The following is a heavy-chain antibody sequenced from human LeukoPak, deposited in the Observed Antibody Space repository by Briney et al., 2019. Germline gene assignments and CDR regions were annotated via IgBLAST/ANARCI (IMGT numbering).Heavy chain of an antibody. D-gene: IGHD3-9*01. V-gene: IGHV3-66*01. CDR3: ASPGVTISNGDDY. CDR1: GFTVSSNY. J-gene: IGHJ4*02. Sequence: GGSLRLSCAASGFTVSSNYMSWVRQAPGKGLEWVSVIYSGGSTYYADSVKGRFTISRDNSKNTLYLQMNSLRAEDTAVYYCASPGVTISNGDDYWGQGTLVTVSS. CDR2: IYSGGST.